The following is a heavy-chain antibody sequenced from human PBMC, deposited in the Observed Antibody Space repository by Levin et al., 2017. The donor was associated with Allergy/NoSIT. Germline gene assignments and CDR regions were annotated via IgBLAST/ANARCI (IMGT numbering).Heavy chain of an antibody. V-gene: IGHV1-2*02. CDR3: ARADGVLMVYAMHY. CDR2: INPNSGGT. CDR1: GYTFTGYY. J-gene: IGHJ4*02. D-gene: IGHD2-8*01. Sequence: ASVKVSCKASGYTFTGYYMHWVRQAPGQGLEWMGWINPNSGGTNYAQKFQGRVTMTRDTSISTAYMELSRLRSDDTAVYYCARADGVLMVYAMHYWGQGTLVTVSS.